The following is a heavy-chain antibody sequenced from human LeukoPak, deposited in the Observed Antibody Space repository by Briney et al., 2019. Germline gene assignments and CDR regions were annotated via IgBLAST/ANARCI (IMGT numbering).Heavy chain of an antibody. D-gene: IGHD5-24*01. V-gene: IGHV1-3*01. CDR3: ARGIWSATRVDYYLDN. Sequence: ASVKVSCKASGYTFIGYAVHWVRQAPGQRFEWMGWINAGNGHTKYSQNFQGRVTITRDSSANIVYMELSSLTSEDTAVYYRARGIWSATRVDYYLDNWGQGTLVTVSS. J-gene: IGHJ4*02. CDR2: INAGNGHT. CDR1: GYTFIGYA.